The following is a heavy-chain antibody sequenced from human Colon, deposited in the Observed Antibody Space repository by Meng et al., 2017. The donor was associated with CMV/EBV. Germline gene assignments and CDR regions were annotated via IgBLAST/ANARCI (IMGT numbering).Heavy chain of an antibody. J-gene: IGHJ4*02. CDR1: GGSFSPYY. CDR2: IDHTGST. D-gene: IGHD3-10*01. CDR3: ARGGGTPIRGVLPFDF. Sequence: QVQLQEGGEGLLKPSETLSLPCALYGGSFSPYYWSWIRQSPGKGLEWIAEIDHTGSTNYNPSLKSRVTISIDTSNSHFSLNLTSATAADTAVYYCARGGGTPIRGVLPFDFWGQGTLVTVSS. V-gene: IGHV4-34*01.